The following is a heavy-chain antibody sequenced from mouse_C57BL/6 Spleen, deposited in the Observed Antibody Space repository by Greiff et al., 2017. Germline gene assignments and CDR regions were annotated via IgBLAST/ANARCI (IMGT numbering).Heavy chain of an antibody. Sequence: EVQGVESGGGLVKPGGSLKLSCAASGFTFSSYAMSWVRQTPEKRLEWVATISDGGSYTYYPDNVKGRFTISRDNAKNNLYLQMSHLKSEDTAMYYCARGDGYDDYYAMDYWGQGTSVTVSS. CDR1: GFTFSSYA. V-gene: IGHV5-4*01. CDR3: ARGDGYDDYYAMDY. J-gene: IGHJ4*01. CDR2: ISDGGSYT. D-gene: IGHD2-2*01.